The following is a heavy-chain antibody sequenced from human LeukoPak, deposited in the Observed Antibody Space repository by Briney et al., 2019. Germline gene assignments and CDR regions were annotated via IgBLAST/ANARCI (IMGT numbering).Heavy chain of an antibody. CDR1: GFTFSDYY. V-gene: IGHV3-11*01. CDR2: ISSSGTTI. Sequence: GSLRLSCAASGFTFSDYYMSWIRQPPGKGLEWVSYISSSGTTIYYADSVRGRFTVSRDNAKNLLYLQMDSLSAEDTAVYYCASLRGVNRWGQGTLVTVSS. CDR3: ASLRGVNR. J-gene: IGHJ4*02. D-gene: IGHD3-10*01.